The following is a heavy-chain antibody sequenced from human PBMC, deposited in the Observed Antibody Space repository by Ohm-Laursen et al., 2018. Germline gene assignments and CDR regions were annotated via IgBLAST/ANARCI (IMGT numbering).Heavy chain of an antibody. CDR3: ARDLSRYGAGIGLDAFDI. V-gene: IGHV1-2*02. J-gene: IGHJ3*02. CDR2: INPNSGGT. Sequence: VASVKVSCKASGYTFTGYYMHWVRQAPGQGLEWMGWINPNSGGTNYAQKFQDRVTMTRDTSISTAHMELRRLRSDDTAVYYCARDLSRYGAGIGLDAFDIWGQGTMVTVSS. CDR1: GYTFTGYY. D-gene: IGHD3/OR15-3a*01.